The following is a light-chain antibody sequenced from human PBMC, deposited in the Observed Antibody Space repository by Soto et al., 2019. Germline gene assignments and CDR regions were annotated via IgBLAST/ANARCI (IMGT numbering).Light chain of an antibody. CDR3: QQYGTSLSWT. CDR2: GAS. V-gene: IGKV3-20*01. CDR1: QSVTSSY. J-gene: IGKJ1*01. Sequence: EIVLTQSPGTLSLSPGERATLSCRASQSVTSSYLTWYQQKPGQAPRLLIYGASSRAAGIPDRFSGSGSGTDFTLTINRLEPEDFAVYYCQQYGTSLSWTCSQETKVEIK.